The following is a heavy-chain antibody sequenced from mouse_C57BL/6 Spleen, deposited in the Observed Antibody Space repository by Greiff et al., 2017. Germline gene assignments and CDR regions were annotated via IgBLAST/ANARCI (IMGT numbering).Heavy chain of an antibody. Sequence: EVQLQQPGTELVKPGASVKMSCKASGYTFTDYNMHWVKQSHGKSLEWIGYINPNNGGTSYNQKFKGKATLTVNKSSSTAYMELRSLTSEDSAVYYCANDYDAWFAYWGQGTLVTVSA. CDR2: INPNNGGT. J-gene: IGHJ3*01. CDR1: GYTFTDYN. CDR3: ANDYDAWFAY. V-gene: IGHV1-22*01. D-gene: IGHD2-4*01.